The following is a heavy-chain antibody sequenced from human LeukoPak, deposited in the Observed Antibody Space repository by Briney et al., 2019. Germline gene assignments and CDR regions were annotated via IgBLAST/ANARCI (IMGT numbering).Heavy chain of an antibody. CDR1: GGTISSSSHY. V-gene: IGHV4-39*01. Sequence: PSETLCLTCTVSGGTISSSSHYWVWIRLPPGMGLEWIGSINYSGNTYYKSSLKSRPTISIDTSKSQFSLNLSSVTAADTAVYYCARLDTRAANAFDIWGQGTKVTVSS. J-gene: IGHJ3*02. CDR3: ARLDTRAANAFDI. CDR2: INYSGNT. D-gene: IGHD2-2*01.